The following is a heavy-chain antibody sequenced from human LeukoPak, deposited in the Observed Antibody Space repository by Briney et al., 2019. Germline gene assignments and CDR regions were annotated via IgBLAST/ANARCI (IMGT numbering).Heavy chain of an antibody. V-gene: IGHV1-3*01. Sequence: GASVTVSCKASGYSFTSSTMHWVRQAPGQRLEWMGWINAGNGNTKYSQKFQGRVTITRDTSASTAYMKLSSLISEDSAVYYCARGVAAAASFLGYWGQGTLVTVSS. CDR1: GYSFTSST. D-gene: IGHD2-15*01. J-gene: IGHJ4*02. CDR3: ARGVAAAASFLGY. CDR2: INAGNGNT.